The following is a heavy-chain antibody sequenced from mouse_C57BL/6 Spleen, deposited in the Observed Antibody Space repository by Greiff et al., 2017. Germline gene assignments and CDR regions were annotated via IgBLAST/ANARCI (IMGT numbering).Heavy chain of an antibody. J-gene: IGHJ2*01. CDR3: ARVGGPGYFDY. V-gene: IGHV3-6*01. CDR1: GYSITSGYY. CDR2: ISYDGSN. Sequence: DVKLQESGPGLVKPSQSLSLTCSVTGYSITSGYYWNWIRQFPGNKLEWMGYISYDGSNNYNPSLKNRISITRDTSKNQFFLKLNSVTTEDTATYYCARVGGPGYFDYWGQGTTLTVSS.